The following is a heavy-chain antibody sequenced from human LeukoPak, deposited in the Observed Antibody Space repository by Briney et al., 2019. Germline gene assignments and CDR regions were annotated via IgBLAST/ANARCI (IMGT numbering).Heavy chain of an antibody. CDR1: GYTFASDY. J-gene: IGHJ5*02. Sequence: ASVKVSCKASGYTFASDYMNWVRQAPGQGLEWMGIVHSSGGVIKYAQEFQDRLTVTRDTSTSTIYMELSSLSSEDTAVYYCAGSSHQRNWFDPWGQGTRVIVSS. CDR3: AGSSHQRNWFDP. D-gene: IGHD1-26*01. CDR2: VHSSGGVI. V-gene: IGHV1-46*01.